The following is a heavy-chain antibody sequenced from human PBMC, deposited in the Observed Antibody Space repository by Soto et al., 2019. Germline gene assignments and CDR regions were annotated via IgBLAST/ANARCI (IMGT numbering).Heavy chain of an antibody. CDR1: GGSISSSSYY. CDR3: ARLDLLLSDY. CDR2: IYYSGST. J-gene: IGHJ4*02. Sequence: QLQLQESGPGLVKPSETLSLTCTVSGGSISSSSYYWGWIRQPPGKGLEWIGSIYYSGSTYYNPSLKSRVTISVDASKNQFSLKLSSVTAADTAMYYCARLDLLLSDYWGQGTLVTVSS. D-gene: IGHD2-8*02. V-gene: IGHV4-39*01.